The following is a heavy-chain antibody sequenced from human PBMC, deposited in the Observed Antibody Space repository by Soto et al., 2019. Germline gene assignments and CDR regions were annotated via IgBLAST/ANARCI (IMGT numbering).Heavy chain of an antibody. Sequence: GASVKVSCKASGYTFTSYYMHWVRQAPGQGLEWMGWINPNSGGTNYAQKFQGRVTMTRDTSISTAYMELSRLRSDDTAVYYCARDGITMIVVGAYNWFDPWGQGTLVTVSS. CDR3: ARDGITMIVVGAYNWFDP. V-gene: IGHV1-2*02. CDR2: INPNSGGT. D-gene: IGHD3-22*01. J-gene: IGHJ5*02. CDR1: GYTFTSYY.